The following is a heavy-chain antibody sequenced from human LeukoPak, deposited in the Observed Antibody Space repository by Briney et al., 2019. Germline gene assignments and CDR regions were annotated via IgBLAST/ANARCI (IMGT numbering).Heavy chain of an antibody. V-gene: IGHV3-33*01. D-gene: IGHD1-1*01. Sequence: GGSLRLSCAASGFTFSSYGMHWVRQAPGKGLEWVAVIWYDGSNKYYADSVKGRFTISRDNSKNTLYLQMNSLRAEDTAVYCCARDTTGGANWFDPWGQGTLVTVSS. CDR3: ARDTTGGANWFDP. CDR1: GFTFSSYG. J-gene: IGHJ5*02. CDR2: IWYDGSNK.